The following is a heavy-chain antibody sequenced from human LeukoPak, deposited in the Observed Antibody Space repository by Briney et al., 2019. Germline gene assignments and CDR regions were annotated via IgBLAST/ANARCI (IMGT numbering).Heavy chain of an antibody. J-gene: IGHJ6*04. CDR3: ARVGGSSWYDYYYYGMDV. V-gene: IGHV3-53*01. D-gene: IGHD6-13*01. CDR2: IYSGGST. Sequence: PGGSLRLSCAASGFTVSSNFLSWVRQAPGKGLEWVSVIYSGGSTYYADSVKGRFTISRDNSKNTLYLQMNRLRAEDTAVYYCARVGGSSWYDYYYYGMDVWGKGTTVTVSS. CDR1: GFTVSSNF.